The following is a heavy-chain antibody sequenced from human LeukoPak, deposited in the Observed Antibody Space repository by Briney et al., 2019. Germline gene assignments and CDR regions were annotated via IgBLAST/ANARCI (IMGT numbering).Heavy chain of an antibody. CDR2: ISASGEST. CDR1: GFTFSSYA. CDR3: EQAGY. D-gene: IGHD6-13*01. J-gene: IGHJ4*02. V-gene: IGHV3-23*01. Sequence: GGSLRLSCAASGFTFSSYALSWVRQTPGKGLECVSGISASGESTYYADSVKGRFTISRDRNKVTLRMTSLRVDDTAVYYCEQAGYWGQGALVTVSS.